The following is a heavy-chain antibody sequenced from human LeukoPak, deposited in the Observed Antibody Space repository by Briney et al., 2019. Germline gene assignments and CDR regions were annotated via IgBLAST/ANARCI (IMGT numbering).Heavy chain of an antibody. CDR3: ARETSRIIYY. J-gene: IGHJ4*02. CDR2: VYHNGDT. V-gene: IGHV4-38-2*02. Sequence: PSETLSLTCTVSGYSISSGYYWGWTRQPPGKGLEWIASVYHNGDTFYNPSLKSRVTISVDTSNNQFSLTLTSVTAADTAVYFCARETSRIIYYWGQGMLVTVSS. CDR1: GYSISSGYY.